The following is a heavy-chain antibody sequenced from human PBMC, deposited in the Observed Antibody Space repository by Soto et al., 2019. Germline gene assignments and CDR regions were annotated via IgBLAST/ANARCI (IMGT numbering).Heavy chain of an antibody. CDR3: ATQHYDFWSGYGDTFDY. CDR2: IYYSGST. CDR1: GGSIISSSYY. D-gene: IGHD3-3*01. V-gene: IGHV4-39*01. J-gene: IGHJ4*02. Sequence: SETLSLTCTVSGGSIISSSYYWVWIRQPPGKGLEWIGSIYYSGSTYYNPSLKSRVTISVDTSKNQFSLKLSSVTAADTAVYYCATQHYDFWSGYGDTFDYWGQGTLVTVSS.